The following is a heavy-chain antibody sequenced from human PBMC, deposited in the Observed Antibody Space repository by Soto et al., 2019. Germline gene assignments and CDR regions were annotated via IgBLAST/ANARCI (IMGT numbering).Heavy chain of an antibody. CDR1: GYTFTSYG. CDR2: ISAYNGNT. Sequence: ASVKVSCKASGYTFTSYGISWVRQAPGQGLEWMGWISAYNGNTNYAQKLQGRVTMTTDTSTSTVYMELSSLRSEDTAVYYCARDPNSSWYLAYFDYWGQGTLVTVSS. D-gene: IGHD6-13*01. V-gene: IGHV1-18*01. CDR3: ARDPNSSWYLAYFDY. J-gene: IGHJ4*02.